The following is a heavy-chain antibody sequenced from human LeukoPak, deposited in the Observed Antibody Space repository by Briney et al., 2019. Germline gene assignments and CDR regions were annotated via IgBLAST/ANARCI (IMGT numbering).Heavy chain of an antibody. Sequence: SETLSPTCTVSGGSISSGGYYWSWIRQPPGKGLEWIGYIYHSGSTYYNPSLKSRVTISVERSKNQFSLKLSSVTAADTAVYYCARAVKWELHDAFDIWGQGTMVTVSS. CDR3: ARAVKWELHDAFDI. CDR1: GGSISSGGYY. V-gene: IGHV4-30-2*01. D-gene: IGHD1-26*01. J-gene: IGHJ3*02. CDR2: IYHSGST.